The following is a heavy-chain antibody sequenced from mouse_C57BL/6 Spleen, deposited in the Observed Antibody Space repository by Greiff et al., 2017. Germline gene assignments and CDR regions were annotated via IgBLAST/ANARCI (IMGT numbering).Heavy chain of an antibody. V-gene: IGHV5-4*01. CDR1: GFTFSSYA. CDR3: ARDDSSGSAWFAY. J-gene: IGHJ3*01. Sequence: DVQLVESGGGLVKPGGSLKLSCAASGFTFSSYAMSWVRQTPEKRLEWVATISDGGSYTYYPDNVKGRFTISRDNAKNNLYLQMSHLKSEDTAMYYCARDDSSGSAWFAYWGQGTLVTVSA. CDR2: ISDGGSYT. D-gene: IGHD3-2*02.